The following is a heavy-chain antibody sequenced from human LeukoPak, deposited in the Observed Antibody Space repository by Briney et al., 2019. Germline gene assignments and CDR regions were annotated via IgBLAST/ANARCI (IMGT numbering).Heavy chain of an antibody. V-gene: IGHV4-59*01. CDR1: GGSISSYH. CDR2: IYYSGST. J-gene: IGHJ6*03. CDR3: ARSTMVRLRNYYYYYYMDV. D-gene: IGHD4-17*01. Sequence: PSETLSLTCTVSGGSISSYHWSWIRQPPGKGLEWIGYIYYSGSTNYNPSLKSRVTISVDTSKNQFSLKLSSVTAADTAVYYCARSTMVRLRNYYYYYYMDVWGKGTTVTISS.